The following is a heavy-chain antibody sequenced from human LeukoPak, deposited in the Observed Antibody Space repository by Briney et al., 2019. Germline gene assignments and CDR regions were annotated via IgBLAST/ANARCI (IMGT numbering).Heavy chain of an antibody. CDR3: AREESSGCFDY. CDR2: INPSGGST. Sequence: ASVKVSCKASGYTFTSYYMHWVRQDPGQGREWMGIINPSGGSTSYAQKFQGRVTMTRDTSTSTVYMELSSLRSEDTAVYYCAREESSGCFDYWGQGTLVTVSS. CDR1: GYTFTSYY. J-gene: IGHJ4*02. V-gene: IGHV1-46*01. D-gene: IGHD6-19*01.